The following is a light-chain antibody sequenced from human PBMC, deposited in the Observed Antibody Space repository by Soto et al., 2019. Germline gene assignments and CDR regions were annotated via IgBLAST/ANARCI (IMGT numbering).Light chain of an antibody. CDR3: LQEYNYPLT. CDR2: AAS. Sequence: AIQMTQSPSSLYSSLGDRVTITCRASQGIRNDLGWYQQKPGKAPKLLIYAASSLQSGVPSRFSVSGSGTDFTLTISRLKNEDFATYYCLQEYNYPLTFCGGTKVDIK. CDR1: QGIRND. V-gene: IGKV1-6*01. J-gene: IGKJ4*01.